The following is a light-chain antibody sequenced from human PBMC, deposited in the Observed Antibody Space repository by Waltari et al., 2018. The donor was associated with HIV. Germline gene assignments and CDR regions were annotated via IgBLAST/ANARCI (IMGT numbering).Light chain of an antibody. CDR2: GKN. Sequence: SSELTQDPAVSVALGQTVRITFQGDSLRSYYASWYQQKPGQAPVLVKYGKNNRPSGIPDRFSGSSSGNTASLTITGAQAEDEADYYCNSRDSSGNHHVFGTGTKVTVL. CDR1: SLRSYY. V-gene: IGLV3-19*01. J-gene: IGLJ1*01. CDR3: NSRDSSGNHHV.